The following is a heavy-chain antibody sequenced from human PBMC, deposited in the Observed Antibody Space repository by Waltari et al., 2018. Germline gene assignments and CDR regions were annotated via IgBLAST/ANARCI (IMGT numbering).Heavy chain of an antibody. V-gene: IGHV4-59*01. D-gene: IGHD6-19*01. CDR2: IYYSGST. CDR3: ARDVSNGWGAFDI. Sequence: QVQLQESGPGLVKPSETLSLTCTVSGGSISSYYWSWIRQPPGKGLEWIGYIYYSGSTNYNPSLKSRVTISVDTSKNQFSLKLSSVTAADTAVYYCARDVSNGWGAFDIWGQGTMVTVSS. CDR1: GGSISSYY. J-gene: IGHJ3*02.